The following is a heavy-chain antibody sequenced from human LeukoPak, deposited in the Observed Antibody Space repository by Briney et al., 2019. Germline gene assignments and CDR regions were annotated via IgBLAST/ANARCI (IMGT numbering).Heavy chain of an antibody. Sequence: PGGSLRLSCAASGFTFSSYAMSWVRQAPGKGLEWVSAISGSGGSTYYADSVKGRFTISRDNSKNTLYLQMNSLRAEDTAVYYCAKDLSSSYYSMTEYFQHWGQGTLVTVSS. V-gene: IGHV3-23*01. CDR2: ISGSGGST. CDR1: GFTFSSYA. CDR3: AKDLSSSYYSMTEYFQH. D-gene: IGHD3-22*01. J-gene: IGHJ1*01.